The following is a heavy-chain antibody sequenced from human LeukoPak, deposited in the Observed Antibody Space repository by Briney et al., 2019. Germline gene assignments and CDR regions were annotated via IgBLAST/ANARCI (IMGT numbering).Heavy chain of an antibody. Sequence: PGGSLRLSCAASGFTFSNYWMSRVRQAPGKGLEWVATIKQDGSEKYYVDSVKGRFTISRDNAKNSLYPQMNSLRAEDTAVYYCARGDYSWGKLYYFNYWGQGTLVTVSS. D-gene: IGHD2-15*01. CDR1: GFTFSNYW. CDR2: IKQDGSEK. V-gene: IGHV3-7*01. CDR3: ARGDYSWGKLYYFNY. J-gene: IGHJ4*02.